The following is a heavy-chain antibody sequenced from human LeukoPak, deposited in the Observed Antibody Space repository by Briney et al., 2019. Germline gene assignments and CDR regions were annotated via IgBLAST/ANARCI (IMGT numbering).Heavy chain of an antibody. J-gene: IGHJ1*01. V-gene: IGHV4-34*01. Sequence: PSGTLSLTCAVYGGSFSGYYWTWIRQPPGKGLEWIGEINHRGSTNYNPSLKSRVTISVDTSKNQFSLKLSSVTAADTAVYYCAGGSVGARLKEWGQGTLVTVSS. CDR3: AGGSVGARLKE. CDR2: INHRGST. CDR1: GGSFSGYY. D-gene: IGHD6-6*01.